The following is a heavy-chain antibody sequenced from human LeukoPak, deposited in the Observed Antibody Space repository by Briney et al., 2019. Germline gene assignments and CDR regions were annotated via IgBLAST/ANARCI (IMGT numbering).Heavy chain of an antibody. D-gene: IGHD3-3*01. CDR3: AREGPFFGSLGY. V-gene: IGHV4-34*01. CDR2: INHSGST. Sequence: PSETLSLTCAVYGGSFSGYYWSWIRQPPGKGLEWIGEINHSGSTNYNPSLKSRVTISVDTSKNQFSLKLSSVTAADTAVYYCAREGPFFGSLGYWGQGTLVTVSS. CDR1: GGSFSGYY. J-gene: IGHJ4*02.